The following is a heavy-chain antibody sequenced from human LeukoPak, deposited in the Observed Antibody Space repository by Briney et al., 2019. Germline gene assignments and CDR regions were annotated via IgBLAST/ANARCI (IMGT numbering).Heavy chain of an antibody. D-gene: IGHD3-22*01. Sequence: GGSLRLSCAASGFTFDDYGMSWVRQALGKGLEWVTGISWNGGSTGYADSVKGRFTISRDNAKNSLYLQMNSLRAEDTVVYYCARGYDSGSYYVYWGQGTLVTVSS. CDR3: ARGYDSGSYYVY. CDR1: GFTFDDYG. CDR2: ISWNGGST. J-gene: IGHJ4*02. V-gene: IGHV3-20*04.